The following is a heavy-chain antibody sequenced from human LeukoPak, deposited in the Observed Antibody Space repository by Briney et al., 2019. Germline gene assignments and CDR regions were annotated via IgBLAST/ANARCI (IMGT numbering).Heavy chain of an antibody. CDR2: ISAYNGNT. J-gene: IGHJ5*02. Sequence: GASVKVSCKASGYTFSSFGISWVRQAPGQGLEWMGWISAYNGNTNYAQKLQGRVTMTTDTSTSTAYMELRSLRSDDTAVYYCARVFIAGTYNWFDPWGQGTLVTVSS. CDR3: ARVFIAGTYNWFDP. CDR1: GYTFSSFG. D-gene: IGHD6-13*01. V-gene: IGHV1-18*01.